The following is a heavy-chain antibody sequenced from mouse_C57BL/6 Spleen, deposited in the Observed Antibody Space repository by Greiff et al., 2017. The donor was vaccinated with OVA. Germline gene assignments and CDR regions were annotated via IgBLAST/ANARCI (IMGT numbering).Heavy chain of an antibody. V-gene: IGHV3-6*01. J-gene: IGHJ4*01. CDR3: ARVYYYGSSYHYYAMDY. Sequence: EVKLQESGPGLVKPSQSLSLTCSVTGYSITSGYYWNWIRQFPGNKLEWMGYISYDGSNNYNPSLKNRISITRDTSKNQFFLKLNSVTTEDTAPYDCARVYYYGSSYHYYAMDYWGQGTSVTVSS. D-gene: IGHD1-1*01. CDR1: GYSITSGYY. CDR2: ISYDGSN.